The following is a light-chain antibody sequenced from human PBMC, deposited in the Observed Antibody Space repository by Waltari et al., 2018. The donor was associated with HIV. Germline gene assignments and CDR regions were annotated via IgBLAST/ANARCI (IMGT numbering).Light chain of an antibody. Sequence: HSALTQPASVSGSPGQSITISCPGTSSDVGGYNYVSWFQQHPGRAPKLMIYEVTNRPSGVSNRFSGSKSGNTASLTISGLQAEDEADYYCFSYTSTSTLVFGGGTKLTVL. CDR3: FSYTSTSTLV. V-gene: IGLV2-14*01. J-gene: IGLJ2*01. CDR1: SSDVGGYNY. CDR2: EVT.